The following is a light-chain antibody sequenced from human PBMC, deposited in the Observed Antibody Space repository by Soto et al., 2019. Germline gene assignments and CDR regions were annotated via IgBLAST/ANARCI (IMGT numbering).Light chain of an antibody. CDR1: QSISSY. CDR3: QQSYSTPFT. Sequence: DIQMTQSPSSLSASVGDRVTITCRASQSISSYLNWYQQKPGKAPKLLIYAASSLQSGVQSRFSGSGSGTDFTITISSLQPEDFATYYCQQSYSTPFTFGPGNKVAIK. J-gene: IGKJ3*01. V-gene: IGKV1-39*01. CDR2: AAS.